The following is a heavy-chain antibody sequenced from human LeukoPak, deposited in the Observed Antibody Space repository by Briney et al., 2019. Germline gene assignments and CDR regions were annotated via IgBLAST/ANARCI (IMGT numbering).Heavy chain of an antibody. Sequence: SETLSLTCTVSGGSISSYYWSWIRQPPGKGLEWIGYIYYSGSTNYNPSLKSRVTISVDTSKNQFSLKLSSVTAADTAVYYCARGGYRDPMYWGQGTLVTVSS. J-gene: IGHJ4*02. V-gene: IGHV4-59*01. CDR3: ARGGYRDPMY. CDR2: IYYSGST. CDR1: GGSISSYY. D-gene: IGHD4-17*01.